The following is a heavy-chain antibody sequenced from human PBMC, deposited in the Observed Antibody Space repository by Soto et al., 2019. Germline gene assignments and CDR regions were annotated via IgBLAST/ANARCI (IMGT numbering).Heavy chain of an antibody. CDR1: VFTFGTYT. Sequence: EVQLVESGGGLVKPGGSLRLSCAASVFTFGTYTMNWFRQAPGKGLEWVSSIGTTSSYIYYADSVRGRFTISRDNARDSLYLQMRSLRAEDTAVYYCARVMCGDCSTYYYYSMDVWGQGTTVTVSS. J-gene: IGHJ6*02. CDR2: IGTTSSYI. D-gene: IGHD2-21*02. V-gene: IGHV3-21*01. CDR3: ARVMCGDCSTYYYYSMDV.